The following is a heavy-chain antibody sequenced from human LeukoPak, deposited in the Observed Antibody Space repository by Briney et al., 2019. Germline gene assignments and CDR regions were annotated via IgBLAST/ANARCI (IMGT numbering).Heavy chain of an antibody. D-gene: IGHD6-13*01. CDR3: ARLKAAGTMTDAFDI. J-gene: IGHJ3*02. Sequence: PGGSLRLSCAASGFTFSSYSMNWVRQAPGKGLEWVSYISSSSSTIYYADSVKGRFTISRDNAKNSLYLQMNSLRAEDTAVYYCARLKAAGTMTDAFDIWGQGTMVTVSS. V-gene: IGHV3-48*01. CDR1: GFTFSSYS. CDR2: ISSSSSTI.